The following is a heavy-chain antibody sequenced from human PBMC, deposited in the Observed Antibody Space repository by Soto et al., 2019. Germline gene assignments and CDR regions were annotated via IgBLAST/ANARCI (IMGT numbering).Heavy chain of an antibody. CDR1: GVTFRNNG. CDR3: AKARVRIVGANSFDY. V-gene: IGHV3-30*18. D-gene: IGHD1-26*01. Sequence: PGGSLRLSCVGSGVTFRNNGMHGVGQPPGKGLKWVALISDDGDKRYYADSVSGRLIISRDNSKDTLYLQMNSLGPDDTAVYFCAKARVRIVGANSFDYWGQGTPVTVSS. J-gene: IGHJ4*02. CDR2: ISDDGDKR.